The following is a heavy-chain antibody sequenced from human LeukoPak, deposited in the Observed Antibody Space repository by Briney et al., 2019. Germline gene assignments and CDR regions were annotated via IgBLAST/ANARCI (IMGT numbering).Heavy chain of an antibody. CDR3: ARHGVPYYYGMDV. CDR1: GFSFSTYW. Sequence: PGGSLRLSCAASGFSFSTYWMTWVRQAPGKGLEWVANIKHDGSNKYYADSVKGRFTISRDNSKNTLYLQMNSLRAEDTAVYYCARHGVPYYYGMDVWGQGTTVTVSS. CDR2: IKHDGSNK. D-gene: IGHD3-16*01. V-gene: IGHV3-7*01. J-gene: IGHJ6*02.